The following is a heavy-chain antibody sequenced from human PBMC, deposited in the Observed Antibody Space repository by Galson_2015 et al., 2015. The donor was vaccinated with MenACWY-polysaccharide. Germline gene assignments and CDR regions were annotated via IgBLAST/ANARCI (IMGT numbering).Heavy chain of an antibody. CDR3: ARQRYSSSSGDY. V-gene: IGHV5-51*01. CDR1: GYSFTNYW. D-gene: IGHD6-6*01. CDR2: ISPDDSQT. Sequence: QSGAEVKKPGESLKISCEGSGYSFTNYWIAWVRQMPGKGLEWRGIISPDDSQTKYGPSLQGQVTISADKSINTAYLQWNSLKASDTAMYYCARQRYSSSSGDYWGQGTLVTVSS. J-gene: IGHJ4*02.